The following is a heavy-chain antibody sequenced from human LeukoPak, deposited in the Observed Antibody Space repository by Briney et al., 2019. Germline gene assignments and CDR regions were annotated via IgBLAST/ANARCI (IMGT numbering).Heavy chain of an antibody. V-gene: IGHV1-3*04. CDR1: GYTFTSYA. CDR2: INTGNGDT. Sequence: AASVKVSCKASGYTFTSYAIHWVRQAPGQRLEWLGWINTGNGDTRYSQTFQGRVTITSDTSASTAYVELSSLRSEDTAVYYCARDLGSGSLHYWGQGTLVTVSS. CDR3: ARDLGSGSLHY. D-gene: IGHD1-26*01. J-gene: IGHJ4*02.